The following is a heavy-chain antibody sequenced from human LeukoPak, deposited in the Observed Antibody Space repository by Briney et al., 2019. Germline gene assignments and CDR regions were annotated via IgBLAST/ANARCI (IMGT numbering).Heavy chain of an antibody. CDR1: GFTTSDNY. D-gene: IGHD3-16*01. Sequence: GSLRLSCAAAGFTTSDNYITWVRQAPGKGLQWVSAIYSGGRTDYADSVKGRFSISRDTSTDTVYLQFNSLRTEDTAVYFCARVPFTASLGDYFDYWGQGALVTVSS. J-gene: IGHJ4*02. V-gene: IGHV3-66*01. CDR3: ARVPFTASLGDYFDY. CDR2: IYSGGRT.